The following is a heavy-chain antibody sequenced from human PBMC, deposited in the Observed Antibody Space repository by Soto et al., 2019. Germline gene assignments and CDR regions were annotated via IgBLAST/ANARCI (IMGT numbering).Heavy chain of an antibody. CDR1: GASVSHGY. J-gene: IGHJ3*02. CDR3: ARQWGTDAFDI. D-gene: IGHD1-1*01. Sequence: SSETLSLTCNVSGASVSHGYWSWIRQPPGKGLEWIGFMYFGGSFNYNPSLTSRATISVETSKNQFSMKLSSVTAADTAVYYCARQWGTDAFDIWGQGTMVT. CDR2: MYFGGSF. V-gene: IGHV4-59*08.